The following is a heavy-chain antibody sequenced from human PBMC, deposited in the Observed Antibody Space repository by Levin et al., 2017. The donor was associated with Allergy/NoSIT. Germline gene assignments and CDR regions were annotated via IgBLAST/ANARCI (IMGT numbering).Heavy chain of an antibody. CDR3: ARMYYGDYPAYFDY. J-gene: IGHJ4*02. V-gene: IGHV3-30-3*01. CDR2: ISYDGSNK. D-gene: IGHD4-17*01. Sequence: GESLKISCAASGFTFSSYAMHWVRQAPGKGLEWVAVISYDGSNKYYADSVKGRFTISRDNSKNTLYLQMNSLRAEDTAVYYCARMYYGDYPAYFDYWGQGTLVTVSS. CDR1: GFTFSSYA.